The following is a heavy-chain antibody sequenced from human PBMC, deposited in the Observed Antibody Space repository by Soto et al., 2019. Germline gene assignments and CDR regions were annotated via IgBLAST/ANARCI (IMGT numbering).Heavy chain of an antibody. J-gene: IGHJ5*02. D-gene: IGHD1-1*01. CDR3: VRMASSGTLNWFDP. Sequence: SXKVSCKASESTXMNYDSGLVRQATGQGLEWMGWMNPNSGNTGYALKFQGRVSMTRNTSIYTVYLELSSLASDDTAVYYCVRMASSGTLNWFDPWGQGTLGTVSS. CDR1: ESTXMNYD. CDR2: MNPNSGNT. V-gene: IGHV1-8*01.